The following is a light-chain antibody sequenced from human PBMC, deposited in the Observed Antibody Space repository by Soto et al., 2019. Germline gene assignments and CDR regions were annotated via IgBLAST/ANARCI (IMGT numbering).Light chain of an antibody. CDR2: EVS. J-gene: IGLJ1*01. Sequence: QSVLTQPPSASGSPGQSVTISCTGTSSDVGGYDYVSWYQQHPGKAPKLMIYEVSKRPSGVPDRFSGSKSGNTASLTVSGLQAEDEAASYCSSYAGSNNVFGTGTKVTVL. CDR1: SSDVGGYDY. V-gene: IGLV2-8*01. CDR3: SSYAGSNNV.